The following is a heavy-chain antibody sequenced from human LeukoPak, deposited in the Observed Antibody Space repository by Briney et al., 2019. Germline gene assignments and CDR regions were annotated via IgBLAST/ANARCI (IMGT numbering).Heavy chain of an antibody. D-gene: IGHD1-1*01. Sequence: GGSLRLSCAASGFTFSSYAMHWVRQAPGKGLEWVAVISYDGSNKYYADSVKGRFTISRDNSKNTLYLQMNSLRAEDTAVYYCAKDLRRLEPYYFDYWGQGTLVTVSS. J-gene: IGHJ4*02. V-gene: IGHV3-30-3*01. CDR2: ISYDGSNK. CDR1: GFTFSSYA. CDR3: AKDLRRLEPYYFDY.